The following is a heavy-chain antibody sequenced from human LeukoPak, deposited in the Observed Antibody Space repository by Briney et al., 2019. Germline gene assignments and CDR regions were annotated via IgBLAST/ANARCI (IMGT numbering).Heavy chain of an antibody. V-gene: IGHV4-34*01. CDR1: GGSFSGYY. CDR2: INHSGST. CDR3: ATPRRLLSEARMIVGEFDY. D-gene: IGHD3-22*01. Sequence: PSETLSLTCAVYGGSFSGYYWSWIRQPPGKGLEWIGEINHSGSTNYNPSLKSRVTISVDTSKNQFSLKLSSVTAADTAVYYCATPRRLLSEARMIVGEFDYWGQGTLVTVSS. J-gene: IGHJ4*02.